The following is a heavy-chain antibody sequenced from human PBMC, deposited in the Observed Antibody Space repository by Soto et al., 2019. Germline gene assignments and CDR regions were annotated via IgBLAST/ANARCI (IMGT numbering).Heavy chain of an antibody. CDR3: AMGGSPYVWFNEY. J-gene: IGHJ4*02. D-gene: IGHD3-16*01. V-gene: IGHV1-69*01. Sequence: QEQLVQSGAEVKKPGSSMKVSCKASADIFSSFAISWVRQAPGQGLEWMGGIIPVFGTTNYAQKFQDRVTITADESTNTAYMELSSLRSEDTAIYYCAMGGSPYVWFNEYWGQGTLVTVSS. CDR1: ADIFSSFA. CDR2: IIPVFGTT.